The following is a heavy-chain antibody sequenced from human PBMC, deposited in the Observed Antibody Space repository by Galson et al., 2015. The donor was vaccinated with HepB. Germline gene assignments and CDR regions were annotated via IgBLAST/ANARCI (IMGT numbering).Heavy chain of an antibody. J-gene: IGHJ4*02. CDR1: GYTFTGYY. D-gene: IGHD1-26*01. V-gene: IGHV1-2*02. CDR2: ISPDSGGT. Sequence: SVKVSCKASGYTFTGYYIHWVRQAPGQGLEWMGWISPDSGGTNSAQRFQGRVTMIRDTSISTAYMELSSLTSDDTAVYFCARETREGAALFDYWGRGTLVTVSS. CDR3: ARETREGAALFDY.